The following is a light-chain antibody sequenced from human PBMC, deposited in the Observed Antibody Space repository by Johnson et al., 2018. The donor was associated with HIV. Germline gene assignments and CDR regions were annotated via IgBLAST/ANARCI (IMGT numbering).Light chain of an antibody. CDR2: DTN. J-gene: IGLJ1*01. Sequence: QSVLTQPPSVSAAPGQKVTISCSGSGSNIGNNYVSWYQQLPGTAPKLLIYDTNKRPSGIPDRFSGSKSGTSATLGITGLQTGDEADYYCGTWDSSLSAGVFGTGTKVTVL. CDR1: GSNIGNNY. V-gene: IGLV1-51*01. CDR3: GTWDSSLSAGV.